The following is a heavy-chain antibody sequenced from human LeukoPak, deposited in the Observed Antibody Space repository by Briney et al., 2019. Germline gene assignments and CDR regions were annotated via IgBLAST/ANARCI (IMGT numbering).Heavy chain of an antibody. CDR3: ARDHYYDSSGYYHFDY. CDR2: INHSGST. J-gene: IGHJ4*02. Sequence: SETLSLTCAVYGGSFSGYYWSWIRQPPGKGLEWIGEINHSGSTNYNPSLKSRVTMSVDTSKNQFSLKLSSVTAADTAVYYCARDHYYDSSGYYHFDYWGQGTLVTVSS. CDR1: GGSFSGYY. V-gene: IGHV4-34*01. D-gene: IGHD3-22*01.